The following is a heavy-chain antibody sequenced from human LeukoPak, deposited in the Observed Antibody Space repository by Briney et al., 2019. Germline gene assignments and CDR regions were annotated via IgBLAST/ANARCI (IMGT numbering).Heavy chain of an antibody. CDR1: GGSISSYY. J-gene: IGHJ4*02. D-gene: IGHD3-22*01. CDR3: ARRHDSSGYYRKGNFDY. V-gene: IGHV4-59*12. Sequence: SETLSLTCTVSGGSISSYYWSWIRQPPGKGLEWIGYIYYSGSTNYNPSLKSRVTISVDTSKNQFSLKLSSVTAADTAVYYCARRHDSSGYYRKGNFDYWGQGTLVTVSS. CDR2: IYYSGST.